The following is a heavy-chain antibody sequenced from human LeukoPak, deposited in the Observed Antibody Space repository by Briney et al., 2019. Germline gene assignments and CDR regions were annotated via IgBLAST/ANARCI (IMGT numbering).Heavy chain of an antibody. CDR3: ARLRAAQTYDY. CDR2: IKQDGGEK. V-gene: IGHV3-7*04. CDR1: GFIFSSHW. J-gene: IGHJ4*02. D-gene: IGHD6-13*01. Sequence: GGSLRLSCAASGFIFSSHWMSWVRQAPGKGLEWVANIKQDGGEKYYLDSVKGRFTVSRDNAKNSLYLQMNSLRVEDTAVYYCARLRAAQTYDYWGQGTLVTVSS.